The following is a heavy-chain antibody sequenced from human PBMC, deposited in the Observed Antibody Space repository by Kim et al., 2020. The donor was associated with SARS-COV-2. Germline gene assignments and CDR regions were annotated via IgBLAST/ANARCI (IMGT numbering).Heavy chain of an antibody. Sequence: GGSLRLSCAASGFTFSSYWMSWVRQAPGKGLEWVANIKQDGSEKYYVDSVKGRFTISRDNAKNSLYLQMNSLRAEDTAVYYCARDRIPPPTYYYDSSDLYYFDYWGQGTLVTVSS. CDR1: GFTFSSYW. CDR3: ARDRIPPPTYYYDSSDLYYFDY. D-gene: IGHD3-22*01. CDR2: IKQDGSEK. V-gene: IGHV3-7*01. J-gene: IGHJ4*02.